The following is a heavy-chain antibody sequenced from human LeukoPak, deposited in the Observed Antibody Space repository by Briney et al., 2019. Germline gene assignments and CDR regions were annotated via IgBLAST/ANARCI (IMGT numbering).Heavy chain of an antibody. V-gene: IGHV3-48*04. Sequence: PGGSLGLSCAASGFTFSSYSMNWVRQAPGKGLEWVSYISSSSSTVYYADSVKGRFTISRDNAKNSLYLQMNSLRAEDTAVYYCARDGLGYCSSTSCRPYYMDVWGKGTTVTVSS. CDR1: GFTFSSYS. D-gene: IGHD2-2*01. CDR3: ARDGLGYCSSTSCRPYYMDV. J-gene: IGHJ6*03. CDR2: ISSSSSTV.